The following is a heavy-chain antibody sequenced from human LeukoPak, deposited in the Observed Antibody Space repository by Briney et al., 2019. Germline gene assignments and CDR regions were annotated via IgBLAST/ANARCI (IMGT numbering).Heavy chain of an antibody. Sequence: PGRSLRLSCAASGFIFGDYAMHWVRQVPGKGLEWVSGISWYSDRIGYADSVKGRFTISRDNAKNSLYLQMNSLTAEDTALYYCAKAPVDLTGYYEDWGQGTLVTVSS. CDR2: ISWYSDRI. V-gene: IGHV3-9*01. J-gene: IGHJ4*02. CDR1: GFIFGDYA. D-gene: IGHD3-9*01. CDR3: AKAPVDLTGYYED.